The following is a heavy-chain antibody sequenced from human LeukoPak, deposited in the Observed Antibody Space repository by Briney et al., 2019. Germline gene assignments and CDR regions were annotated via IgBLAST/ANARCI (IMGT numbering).Heavy chain of an antibody. CDR2: IYYSGST. D-gene: IGHD3-16*01. CDR1: GGSISSYY. J-gene: IGHJ4*02. V-gene: IGHV4-59*05. Sequence: SETLSLTRTVSGGSISSYYWSWIRQPPGKGLEWIGSIYYSGSTYYNPSLKSRVTISVDTSKNQFSLKLSSVTAADTAVYYCARQRWGEAGYSDYWGQGTLVTVSS. CDR3: ARQRWGEAGYSDY.